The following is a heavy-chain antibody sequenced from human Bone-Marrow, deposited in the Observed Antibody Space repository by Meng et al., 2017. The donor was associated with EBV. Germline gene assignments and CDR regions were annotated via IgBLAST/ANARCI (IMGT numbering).Heavy chain of an antibody. J-gene: IGHJ4*02. CDR1: GGAISSSTW. Sequence: VNVQGAGPGLLHDSGPCSFTVAASGGAISSSTWWCWVRQPPGKGLEWIGEIYHSGSTNYNPSLKSRVTISVDKSKNQFSLKLSSVTAADTAVYYCARGQSIAVAVSTNYFDYWGQGTLVTVSS. CDR2: IYHSGST. CDR3: ARGQSIAVAVSTNYFDY. D-gene: IGHD6-19*01. V-gene: IGHV4-4*02.